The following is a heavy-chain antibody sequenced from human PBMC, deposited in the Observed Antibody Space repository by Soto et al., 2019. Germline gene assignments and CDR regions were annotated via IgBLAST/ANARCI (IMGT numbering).Heavy chain of an antibody. Sequence: TLSLTCSVSGDSISNSRFYWAWIRHPPWEGLEWIGSIYHTGNAYYNPSLKSRVTISVDTSKNQFSLKLTSVTAADAALYYCARDFFDSSDYTTNWFDPWGQGTLVTVSS. D-gene: IGHD3-22*01. V-gene: IGHV4-39*01. CDR2: IYHTGNA. J-gene: IGHJ5*02. CDR3: ARDFFDSSDYTTNWFDP. CDR1: GDSISNSRFY.